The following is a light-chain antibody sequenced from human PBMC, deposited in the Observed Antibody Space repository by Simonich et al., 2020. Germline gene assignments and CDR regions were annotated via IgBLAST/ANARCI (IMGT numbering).Light chain of an antibody. CDR3: QQYYSTPGT. J-gene: IGKJ1*01. V-gene: IGKV4-1*01. Sequence: DIVMTQSPDSLAVSLGERATINCKSSQSVLYSSNNKNYLAWYQQKPGQPPKLLIYGASTRESGVPDRFSGSGSGTDFPLTISSLQAEDVAVYYCQQYYSTPGTFGQGTKVEIK. CDR1: QSVLYSSNNKNY. CDR2: GAS.